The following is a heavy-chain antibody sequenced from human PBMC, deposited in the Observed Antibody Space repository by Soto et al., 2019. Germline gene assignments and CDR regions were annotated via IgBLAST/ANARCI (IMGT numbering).Heavy chain of an antibody. CDR1: GYLFTAYS. CDR3: VKEGTAGGWFDP. CDR2: VNPSGGST. D-gene: IGHD6-25*01. J-gene: IGHJ5*02. V-gene: IGHV1-46*03. Sequence: ASVKVSCKASGYLFTAYSMHWVRLAPGQGLEWMGVVNPSGGSTKYAQKFRGRVTITADESSTTAYMELSSLTSEDKALYYCVKEGTAGGWFDPWGQGTLVTVSS.